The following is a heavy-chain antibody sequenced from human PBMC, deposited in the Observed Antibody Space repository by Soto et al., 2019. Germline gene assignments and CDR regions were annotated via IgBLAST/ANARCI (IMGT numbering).Heavy chain of an antibody. V-gene: IGHV4-4*02. CDR1: GGSISSSNW. CDR2: IYHSGST. J-gene: IGHJ6*02. CDR3: ARDLTEDNGYGMDV. D-gene: IGHD7-27*01. Sequence: SETLSLTCAVSGGSISSSNWWSWVRQPPGKGLEWIGEIYHSGSTNYNPSLKSRVTISVDKSKNQFSLKLSSVTAADTAVYYCARDLTEDNGYGMDVWGQGTTVTVSS.